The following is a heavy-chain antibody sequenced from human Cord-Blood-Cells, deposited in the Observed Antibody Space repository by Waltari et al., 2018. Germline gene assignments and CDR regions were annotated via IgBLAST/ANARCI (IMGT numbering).Heavy chain of an antibody. D-gene: IGHD4-4*01. J-gene: IGHJ5*02. V-gene: IGHV1-8*01. CDR1: GYTFTSYH. CDR2: MNPNSGNT. Sequence: QVQLVQSGAEVKKPGASVKVSCKASGYTFTSYHSNWVRQATGQGLEWMGWMNPNSGNTGYAQKFQGRVTMTRNTSISTAYMELSSLRSEDTAVYYCARNDYTKGWFDPWGQGTLVTVSS. CDR3: ARNDYTKGWFDP.